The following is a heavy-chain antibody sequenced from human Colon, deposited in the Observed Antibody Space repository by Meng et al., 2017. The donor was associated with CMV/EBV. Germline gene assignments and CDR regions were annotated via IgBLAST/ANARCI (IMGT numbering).Heavy chain of an antibody. J-gene: IGHJ5*02. V-gene: IGHV3-21*01. CDR2: ISTSGEFT. Sequence: GGSLRLSCEASGFPLSLFIMNWVRQAPGKGLEWVSSISTSGEFTYYGDSVKGRFTVSRDNSKNLLYLQMNSLTADDTAVYFCARDFKVGRPWGQGTLVTVSS. D-gene: IGHD1-26*01. CDR1: GFPLSLFI. CDR3: ARDFKVGRP.